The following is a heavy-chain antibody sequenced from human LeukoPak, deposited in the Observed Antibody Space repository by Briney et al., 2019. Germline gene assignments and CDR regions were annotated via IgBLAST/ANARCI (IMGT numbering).Heavy chain of an antibody. V-gene: IGHV3-74*01. CDR1: GFTFSSYW. D-gene: IGHD3-9*01. CDR3: ARGARIFDCLDY. J-gene: IGHJ4*02. CDR2: INSDGSST. Sequence: GGSLRLSCAASGFTFSSYWMHWVRQAPGKGLVWVSRINSDGSSTSYADSVKGRFTISRDNAKNTLYLQMNSLRAEDTAVYYCARGARIFDCLDYWGQGTLVTVSS.